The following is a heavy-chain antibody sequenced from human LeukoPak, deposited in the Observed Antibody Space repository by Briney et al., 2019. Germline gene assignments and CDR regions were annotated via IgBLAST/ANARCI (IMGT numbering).Heavy chain of an antibody. CDR3: AKDDILPGYSLDY. CDR1: GFTFSGYG. Sequence: GGSLRLSCAASGFTFSGYGMHWVRQAPGKGLEWVAFIRNDGSNKYYAGSMKGRFTISRDNSKNTLYLQINSLRTEDTAIYYCAKDDILPGYSLDYWGQGTLVTVSS. V-gene: IGHV3-30*02. J-gene: IGHJ4*02. D-gene: IGHD3-9*01. CDR2: IRNDGSNK.